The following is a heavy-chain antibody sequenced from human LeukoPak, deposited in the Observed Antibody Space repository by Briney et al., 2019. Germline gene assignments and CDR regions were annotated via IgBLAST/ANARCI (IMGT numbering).Heavy chain of an antibody. Sequence: SETLSLTCAVYGGSFSGYYWSWIRQPPGKGLEWIGEINHSGSTNYNPSLKSRVTISVDTSKNQFSLKLSSVTAADTAVYYCARVGGDKYGAFDIWGQGTMVTVSS. CDR1: GGSFSGYY. J-gene: IGHJ3*02. CDR2: INHSGST. CDR3: ARVGGDKYGAFDI. V-gene: IGHV4-34*01. D-gene: IGHD3-16*01.